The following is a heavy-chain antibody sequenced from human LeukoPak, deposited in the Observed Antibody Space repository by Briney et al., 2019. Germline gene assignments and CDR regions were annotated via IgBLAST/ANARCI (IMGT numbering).Heavy chain of an antibody. D-gene: IGHD2-21*01. Sequence: SETLSLTCAVYDGSLSGYYWNWFRQPPGKRLEWIGEINHSGSTNYNPSLKSRVTISSDTSKNHFSLMLRPVTAADTAVYYCARGPYGFDYWGQGTLVTVSS. CDR1: DGSLSGYY. CDR3: ARGPYGFDY. J-gene: IGHJ4*02. V-gene: IGHV4-34*01. CDR2: INHSGST.